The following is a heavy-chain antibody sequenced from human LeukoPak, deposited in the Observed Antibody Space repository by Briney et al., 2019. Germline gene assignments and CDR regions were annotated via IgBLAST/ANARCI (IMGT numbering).Heavy chain of an antibody. CDR1: GFTVSSNY. CDR3: ARTRGAVANY. V-gene: IGHV3-74*01. Sequence: GGSLRLSCAASGFTVSSNYMSWVRQAPGKGLEWVSRINSDGSSTSYADSVKGRFTISRDNAKNTLYLHMNSLRAEDTAVYYCARTRGAVANYWGQGTLVTVSS. D-gene: IGHD6-19*01. CDR2: INSDGSST. J-gene: IGHJ4*02.